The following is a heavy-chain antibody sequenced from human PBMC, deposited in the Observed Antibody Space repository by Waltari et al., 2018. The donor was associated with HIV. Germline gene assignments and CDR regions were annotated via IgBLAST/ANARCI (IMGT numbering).Heavy chain of an antibody. V-gene: IGHV3-49*03. CDR2: IRSKAYGGTT. CDR3: TREDSSSWSGSPDY. J-gene: IGHJ4*02. CDR1: GFTFGDYA. D-gene: IGHD6-13*01. Sequence: EVQLVESGGGLVQPGRSLRLSCTASGFTFGDYAMSWFRQAPGKGLEWVGFIRSKAYGGTTEYAASVKGRFTISRDDSKSIAYLQMNSLKTEDTAVYYCTREDSSSWSGSPDYWGQGTLVTVSS.